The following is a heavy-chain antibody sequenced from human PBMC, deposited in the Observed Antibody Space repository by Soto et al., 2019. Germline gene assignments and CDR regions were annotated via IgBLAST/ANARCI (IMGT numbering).Heavy chain of an antibody. CDR3: ARADRTLVTSYSLDV. V-gene: IGHV4-34*01. J-gene: IGHJ6*02. D-gene: IGHD2-21*02. CDR2: INHSGTI. CDR1: GGSFSGYY. Sequence: NPSETLSLTXTGSGGSFSGYYWTWIRQPPGKGLEWIGEINHSGTINFNPSLKSRLTISLDTSKKHFSLKLSSVTDADTAAYYCARADRTLVTSYSLDVWGQGTTVTVSS.